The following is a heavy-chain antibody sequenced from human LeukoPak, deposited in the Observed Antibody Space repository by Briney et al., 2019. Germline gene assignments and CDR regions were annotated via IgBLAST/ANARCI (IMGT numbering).Heavy chain of an antibody. CDR2: ISWNSGSI. V-gene: IGHV3-9*01. CDR3: AKYYGDYYYYYYMDV. CDR1: GFTFDDYA. D-gene: IGHD4-17*01. Sequence: GGSLRLSCAASGFTFDDYAMHWVRQAPGKGLEWVSGISWNSGSIGYADSVRGRFTISRDNAKNSLYLQMNSLRAEDTAVYYCAKYYGDYYYYYYMDVWGKGTTVTVSS. J-gene: IGHJ6*03.